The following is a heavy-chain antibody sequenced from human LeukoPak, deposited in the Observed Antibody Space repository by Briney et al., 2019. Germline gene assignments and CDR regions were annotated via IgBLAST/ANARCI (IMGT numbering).Heavy chain of an antibody. CDR1: GYIFTDYY. CDR3: ARDSSITIFGVVMKGFDY. Sequence: ASVKVSCKASGYIFTDYYMHWVRQAPGQELGWMGRINPNSGGTNYAQKFQGRVTMTRDTSISTAYTELSSLRSEDTAVYYCARDSSITIFGVVMKGFDYWGQGTLVTVSS. V-gene: IGHV1/OR15-1*02. J-gene: IGHJ4*02. CDR2: INPNSGGT. D-gene: IGHD3-3*01.